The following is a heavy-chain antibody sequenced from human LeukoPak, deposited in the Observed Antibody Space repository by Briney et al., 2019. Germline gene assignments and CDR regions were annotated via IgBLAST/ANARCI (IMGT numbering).Heavy chain of an antibody. Sequence: PGGSLRLSCAASGFTLDDYAMHWVRQAPGKGLEWVSGISWNSGSIGYADSVKGRFTISRDNAKNSLYLQMNSLRAEDTALYYCAKDIKWELLKSDAFDIWGQGTMVAVSS. CDR2: ISWNSGSI. D-gene: IGHD1-26*01. V-gene: IGHV3-9*01. J-gene: IGHJ3*02. CDR1: GFTLDDYA. CDR3: AKDIKWELLKSDAFDI.